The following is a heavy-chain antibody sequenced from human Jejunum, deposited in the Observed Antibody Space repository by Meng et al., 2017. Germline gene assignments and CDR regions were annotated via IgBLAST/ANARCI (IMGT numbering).Heavy chain of an antibody. D-gene: IGHD2-15*01. Sequence: SETLSLTCTLSGYSFSNGYYWGWIRQPPGKGLEWLGNIYHTENTYYSPSLKSRVIISVDTSKNQFSLRLSSVTAADTAVYYCARGQGYCSGGRCNSYYYNLDVWGQGTTVTVSS. CDR3: ARGQGYCSGGRCNSYYYNLDV. CDR1: GYSFSNGYY. V-gene: IGHV4-38-2*02. J-gene: IGHJ6*02. CDR2: IYHTENT.